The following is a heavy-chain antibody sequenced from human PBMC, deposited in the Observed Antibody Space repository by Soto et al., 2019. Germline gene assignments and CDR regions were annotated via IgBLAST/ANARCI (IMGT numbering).Heavy chain of an antibody. CDR2: IIPIFGTA. D-gene: IGHD1-7*01. CDR1: GGTFSSYA. Sequence: SVKVSCKASGGTFSSYAISWVRQAPGQGLEWMGGIIPIFGTANYAQKFQGRVTITADESTSTAYMELSSLRSEDTAVYYCARARVNWNYDIDWFDPWGQGTLVTVSS. V-gene: IGHV1-69*13. CDR3: ARARVNWNYDIDWFDP. J-gene: IGHJ5*02.